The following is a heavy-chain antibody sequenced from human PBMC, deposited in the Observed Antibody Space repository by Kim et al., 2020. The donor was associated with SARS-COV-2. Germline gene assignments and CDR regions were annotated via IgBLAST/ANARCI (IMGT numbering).Heavy chain of an antibody. Sequence: GGSLRLSCAASGFTFNYYWMHWVRQAAGKGLVWVSHINGDGSTTTYADSVKGRFTISRDNAKNTLYLQMNSLRVEDTATYYCARPMAAANSEYFHLWGQGTLVTVSS. CDR1: GFTFNYYW. J-gene: IGHJ1*01. D-gene: IGHD6-13*01. CDR2: INGDGSTT. V-gene: IGHV3-74*01. CDR3: ARPMAAANSEYFHL.